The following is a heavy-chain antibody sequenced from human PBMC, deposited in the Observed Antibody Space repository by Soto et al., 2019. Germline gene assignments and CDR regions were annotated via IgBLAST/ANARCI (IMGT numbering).Heavy chain of an antibody. Sequence: PGGSLRLSCAASGFTFSSYGMHWVRQAPGKGLEWVAVISYDGSNKYYADSVKGRFTISRDNSKNTLYLQMNSLRAEDTAVYYCAKSRPPYKLAYFDYWGQGTLVTVSS. CDR2: ISYDGSNK. CDR1: GFTFSSYG. CDR3: AKSRPPYKLAYFDY. D-gene: IGHD1-20*01. J-gene: IGHJ4*02. V-gene: IGHV3-30*18.